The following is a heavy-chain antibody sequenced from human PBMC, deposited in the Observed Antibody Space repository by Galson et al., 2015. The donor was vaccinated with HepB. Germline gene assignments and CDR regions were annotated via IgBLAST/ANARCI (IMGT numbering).Heavy chain of an antibody. CDR3: ATVDGPIVATMYFDY. D-gene: IGHD5-24*01. CDR2: ISPRSGQT. V-gene: IGHV3-48*01. J-gene: IGHJ4*02. Sequence: SLRLSCAGSGFIFSSRGMIWVCQAPGKGLEWVSYISPRSGQTYYAGSVKGRFTISRDNAKNSLSLQMNSLRAEDTAIYYCATVDGPIVATMYFDYWGQGTPVTVSS. CDR1: GFIFSSRG.